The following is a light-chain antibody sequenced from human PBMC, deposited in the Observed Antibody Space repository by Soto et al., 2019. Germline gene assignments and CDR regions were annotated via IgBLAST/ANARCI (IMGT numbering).Light chain of an antibody. J-gene: IGKJ1*01. CDR3: HQYYNRPPWT. Sequence: EILMTQSPATLSVSPGDSATLSCRASRSVDTDLAWYQQKPGQAPRLLVFATSARATSVPDRFRGSRSGTDFTLTISSLQPEDSATYYCHQYYNRPPWTFGQGTKVEI. CDR1: RSVDTD. CDR2: ATS. V-gene: IGKV3-15*01.